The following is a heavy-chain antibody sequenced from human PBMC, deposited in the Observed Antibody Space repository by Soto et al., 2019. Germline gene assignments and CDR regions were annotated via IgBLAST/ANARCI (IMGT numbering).Heavy chain of an antibody. J-gene: IGHJ4*02. CDR1: GFTFSGFT. CDR3: ASRNLAGCSGTDCLYYFDY. D-gene: IGHD2-2*01. V-gene: IGHV3-48*02. Sequence: GGSLRLSCAASGFTFSGFTMNWVRQAPGRGLEWISYISRGGETIYYADSVKGRFTISRDNAGNSLYLQMNSLRDEDTAVYHCASRNLAGCSGTDCLYYFDYWGQGTLVTVSS. CDR2: ISRGGETI.